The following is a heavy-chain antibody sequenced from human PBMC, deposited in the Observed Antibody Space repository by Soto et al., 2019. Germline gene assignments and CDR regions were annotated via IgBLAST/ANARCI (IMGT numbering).Heavy chain of an antibody. CDR1: GGSFSGYY. J-gene: IGHJ3*02. CDR3: ARGAFSPDIVVVVSLAFDI. Sequence: QVQLQQWGAGLLKPSETLSLTCAVYGGSFSGYYWSWIRQPPGKGLEWIGEINHSGSTNYNPSLKSRVTISVDTSKNQFSLKLGSVTAADTAVYYCARGAFSPDIVVVVSLAFDIWGQGTMVTVSS. CDR2: INHSGST. V-gene: IGHV4-34*01. D-gene: IGHD2-15*01.